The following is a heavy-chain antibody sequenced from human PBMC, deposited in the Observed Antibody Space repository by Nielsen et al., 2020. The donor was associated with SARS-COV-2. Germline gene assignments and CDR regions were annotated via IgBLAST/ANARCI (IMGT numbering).Heavy chain of an antibody. V-gene: IGHV1-69*13. Sequence: SVKVSCKASGGTFSSYAISWVRQAPGQGLEWMGGIIPIFGTANYAQKFQGRVTITADESTSTAYMELSSLRSEDTAVYYCARLYVLDHPNPPYYFDYWGQGTLVTVSS. J-gene: IGHJ4*02. CDR3: ARLYVLDHPNPPYYFDY. CDR1: GGTFSSYA. CDR2: IIPIFGTA. D-gene: IGHD3/OR15-3a*01.